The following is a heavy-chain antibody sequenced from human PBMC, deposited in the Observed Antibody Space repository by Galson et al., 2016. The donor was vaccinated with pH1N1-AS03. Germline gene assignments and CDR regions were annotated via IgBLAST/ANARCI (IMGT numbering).Heavy chain of an antibody. D-gene: IGHD6-19*01. CDR1: GGSISSTNYY. J-gene: IGHJ4*02. CDR3: AKVGGWQWLVP. Sequence: ETLSLTCTVSGGSISSTNYYWGWIRQPPGKGLEWIGSMYYSGNTYYNPSLKSRVTISVDRSKNQLSLKVTSLSAADTAVYYCAKVGGWQWLVPGGQGTLVTVPS. V-gene: IGHV4-39*07. CDR2: MYYSGNT.